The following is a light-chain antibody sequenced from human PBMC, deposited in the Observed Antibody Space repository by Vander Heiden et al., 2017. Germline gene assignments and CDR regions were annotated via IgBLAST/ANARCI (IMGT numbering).Light chain of an antibody. V-gene: IGLV1-44*01. Sequence: QSVLTQPPSASGTPGQRVTISCSGSSSNIGSNAVNWYQQLPQPAPRLRILGSNKRPSGVPDRFACSKSGTSASLAISGLQSADEAEDDCATWDDSLSGVRFGGGTKRTVL. CDR3: ATWDDSLSGVR. J-gene: IGLJ2*01. CDR1: SSNIGSNA. CDR2: GSN.